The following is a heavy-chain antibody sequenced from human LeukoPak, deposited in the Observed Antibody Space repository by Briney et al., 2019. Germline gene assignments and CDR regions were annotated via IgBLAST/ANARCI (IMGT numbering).Heavy chain of an antibody. CDR1: GFTFSSYW. CDR2: IKQDGSEK. V-gene: IGHV3-7*01. Sequence: GGSLRLSCAASGFTFSSYWMSWVRQAPGKGLEWVANIKQDGSEKYYVDSVKGRFTISRDDAKNSLYLQMNSLRAEDTAVYYCARGGGYCGGDCYGIDYWGQGTLVTVSS. J-gene: IGHJ4*02. D-gene: IGHD2-21*01. CDR3: ARGGGYCGGDCYGIDY.